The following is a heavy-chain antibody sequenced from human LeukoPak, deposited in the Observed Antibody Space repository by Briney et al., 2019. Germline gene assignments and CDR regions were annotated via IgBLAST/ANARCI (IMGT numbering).Heavy chain of an antibody. CDR3: ARGTQDYDILTGYYRREVYFDY. J-gene: IGHJ4*02. CDR2: INHSGST. CDR1: GFTFSSYA. Sequence: GSLRLSCAASGFTFSSYALSWIRQPPGKGLEWIGEINHSGSTNYNPSLKSRVTISVDTSKNQFSLKLSSVTAADTAVYYCARGTQDYDILTGYYRREVYFDYWGQGTLVTVSS. D-gene: IGHD3-9*01. V-gene: IGHV4-34*01.